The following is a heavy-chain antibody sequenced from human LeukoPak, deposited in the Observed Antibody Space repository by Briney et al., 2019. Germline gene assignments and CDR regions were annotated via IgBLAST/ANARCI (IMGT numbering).Heavy chain of an antibody. D-gene: IGHD1-26*01. CDR3: AKRGELFVVRATISDAFDI. CDR1: GFTFSTYA. CDR2: VSGGGRTT. J-gene: IGHJ3*02. V-gene: IGHV3-23*01. Sequence: GGSLRLSCAASGFTFSTYAMSWVRQAPGKGLEWVSAVSGGGRTTYYADSVKGRFTISRDNSQNTLSLEMSSLRVEDTAVYYCAKRGELFVVRATISDAFDIWGQGTTVTVSS.